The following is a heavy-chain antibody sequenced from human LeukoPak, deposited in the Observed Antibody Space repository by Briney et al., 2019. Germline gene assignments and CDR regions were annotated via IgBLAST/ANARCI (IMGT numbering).Heavy chain of an antibody. CDR3: AREGTYGWYNWFDP. J-gene: IGHJ5*02. CDR2: IYNREST. CDR1: GFTFSSYA. Sequence: GSLRLSCAASGFTFSSYAMSWIRQSPGKGLEWIGYIYNRESTDYNRTLKSRVTITPDTTKSQFSLALTSVTAADTAVYYCAREGTYGWYNWFDPWGQGTLVTVSS. D-gene: IGHD6-19*01. V-gene: IGHV4-59*01.